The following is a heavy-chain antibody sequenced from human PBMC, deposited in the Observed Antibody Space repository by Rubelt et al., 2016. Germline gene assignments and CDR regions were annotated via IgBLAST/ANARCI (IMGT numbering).Heavy chain of an antibody. CDR3: ASMYSSSWYRGWFDP. D-gene: IGHD6-13*01. CDR2: ISAYNGNT. CDR1: GYTFTSYG. Sequence: QVQLVQSGAEVKKPGASVKVSCKASGYTFTSYGISWVRQAPGQGLEWMGWISAYNGNTNYAQKTQGRDTMTTETSTSTAYMELRSLRSDETAVYYCASMYSSSWYRGWFDPWGQGTLVTVSS. V-gene: IGHV1-18*01. J-gene: IGHJ5*02.